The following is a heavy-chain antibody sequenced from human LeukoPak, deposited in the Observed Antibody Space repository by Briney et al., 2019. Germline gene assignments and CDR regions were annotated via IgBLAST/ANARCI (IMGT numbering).Heavy chain of an antibody. CDR2: IYYTGST. CDR3: ARARCSGGSCYFYYYYYMDV. D-gene: IGHD2-15*01. J-gene: IGHJ6*03. V-gene: IGHV4-39*07. CDR1: GGSISSSSYY. Sequence: SETLSLTCTVSGGSISSSSYYWGWIRQPPGKGLEWIGSIYYTGSTYYKPSLKSRVTISVDTSKNQFSLKLSSVTAADTAVYYCARARCSGGSCYFYYYYYMDVWGKGTTVTVSS.